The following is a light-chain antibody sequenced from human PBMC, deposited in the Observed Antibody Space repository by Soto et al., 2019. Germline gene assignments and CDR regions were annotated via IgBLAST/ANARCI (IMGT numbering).Light chain of an antibody. Sequence: VMTQSPATLSVSPGERATLSCRASQSVGINLAWYQQKPGQAPRLLFYAASTRASGFPARFSGGGSGTDFTLTISSLPSEDVAVYYCQQYNNWPRTFGQGTKVEIK. CDR2: AAS. V-gene: IGKV3-15*01. J-gene: IGKJ1*01. CDR3: QQYNNWPRT. CDR1: QSVGIN.